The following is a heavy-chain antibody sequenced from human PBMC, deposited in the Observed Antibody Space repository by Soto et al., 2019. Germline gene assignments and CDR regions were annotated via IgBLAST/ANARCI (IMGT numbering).Heavy chain of an antibody. CDR3: AKKGQPPYCYYGLDV. J-gene: IGHJ6*02. Sequence: QGHLVQSGAEVKKPGTSVKVSCKASGYTFTRYGISWVRQAPGQGLEWMGWISGYNGDTNYAQNLQGRVTMTIDTSTSTAYMELRSLTSDYTAVYYCAKKGQPPYCYYGLDVWGQGTTVTVSS. CDR1: GYTFTRYG. CDR2: ISGYNGDT. V-gene: IGHV1-18*01.